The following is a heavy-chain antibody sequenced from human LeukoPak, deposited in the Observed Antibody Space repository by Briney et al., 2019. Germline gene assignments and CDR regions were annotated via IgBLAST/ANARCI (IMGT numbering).Heavy chain of an antibody. CDR2: IYSDNT. CDR3: ARSRLVLTHLDL. J-gene: IGHJ2*01. Sequence: PGGSLRLSCTVSGFTVSSNSMSWVRRAPGKGLEWVSFIYSDNTHYSDSVKGRFTISRDNSKNTLYLQMGSLRAEDMAVYYCARSRLVLTHLDLWGRGTLVTVSS. CDR1: GFTVSSNS. V-gene: IGHV3-66*03. D-gene: IGHD2-21*02.